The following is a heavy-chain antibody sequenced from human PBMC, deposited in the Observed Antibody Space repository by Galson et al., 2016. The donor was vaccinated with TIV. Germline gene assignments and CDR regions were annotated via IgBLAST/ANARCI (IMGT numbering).Heavy chain of an antibody. V-gene: IGHV1-8*02. D-gene: IGHD4-17*01. CDR3: ARSGDYGDY. CDR2: MNPNSGNT. J-gene: IGHJ4*02. CDR1: GYTFTSYD. Sequence: SVKVSCKASGYTFTSYDINWVRQATGQGLEWMGWMNPNSGNTGYAQKFRGRVTMTRNTSVRTAYMELGSLISEDTAVYYCARSGDYGDYWGQGTLVTVSS.